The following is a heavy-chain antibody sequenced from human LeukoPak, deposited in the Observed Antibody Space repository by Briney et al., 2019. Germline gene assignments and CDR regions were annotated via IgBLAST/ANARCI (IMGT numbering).Heavy chain of an antibody. Sequence: GASVKVSCKASGYTFTSYGISWVRQAPGQGLEWMGWISAYNGNTNYAQKFQGRVTMTEDTSTDTAYMELSSLRSEDTAVYYCATVVKGPGYFNYWGQGPLVTVSS. J-gene: IGHJ4*02. V-gene: IGHV1-18*01. D-gene: IGHD4-23*01. CDR1: GYTFTSYG. CDR2: ISAYNGNT. CDR3: ATVVKGPGYFNY.